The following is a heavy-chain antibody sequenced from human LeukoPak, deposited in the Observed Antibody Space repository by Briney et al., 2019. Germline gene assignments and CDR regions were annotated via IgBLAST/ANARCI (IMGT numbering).Heavy chain of an antibody. CDR2: ISYDGSNK. CDR3: ARSPSPRDCSGGSCYSVGMDV. V-gene: IGHV3-30*03. Sequence: GGSLRLSCAASGFTFSSYGMHWVRQAPGKGLEWVAVISYDGSNKYYADSVKGRFTISRDNSKNTLYLQMNSLRAEDTAVYYCARSPSPRDCSGGSCYSVGMDVWGQGTTVTVSS. J-gene: IGHJ6*02. D-gene: IGHD2-15*01. CDR1: GFTFSSYG.